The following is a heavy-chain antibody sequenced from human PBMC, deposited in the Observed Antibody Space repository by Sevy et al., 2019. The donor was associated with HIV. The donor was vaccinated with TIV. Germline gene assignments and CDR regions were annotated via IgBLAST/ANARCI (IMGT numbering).Heavy chain of an antibody. J-gene: IGHJ6*02. Sequence: GGSLRLSCAASGFTFSSNSMNWVRQAPGKGLEWISYINSRSSTIHYADSVKGRFTICRDNAKNSLYLQMNSLRAEDTAVYYCARGEVNYDSLIPIRTEGGYYYGMDVWGQGTTVTVSS. CDR1: GFTFSSNS. V-gene: IGHV3-48*01. CDR2: INSRSSTI. CDR3: ARGEVNYDSLIPIRTEGGYYYGMDV. D-gene: IGHD3-3*01.